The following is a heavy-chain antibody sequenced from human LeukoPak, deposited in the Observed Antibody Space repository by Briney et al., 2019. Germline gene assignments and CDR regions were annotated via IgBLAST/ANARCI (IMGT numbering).Heavy chain of an antibody. CDR2: ISAYNSNT. D-gene: IGHD3-10*01. CDR3: ARIWFGELSNWFDP. Sequence: ASVKVSCKASGYTFTSYGINWVRQAPGQGLEWMGWISAYNSNTHYAQKLQGRVTMTTDTSTSTAYMEVRSLRSDDTAVYYCARIWFGELSNWFDPWGQGTLVTVSS. V-gene: IGHV1-18*01. J-gene: IGHJ5*02. CDR1: GYTFTSYG.